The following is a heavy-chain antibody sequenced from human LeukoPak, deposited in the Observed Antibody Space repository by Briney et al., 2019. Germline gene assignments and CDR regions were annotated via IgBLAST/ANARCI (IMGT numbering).Heavy chain of an antibody. V-gene: IGHV4-59*08. CDR2: ISYSGDT. J-gene: IGHJ4*02. CDR1: GGSISHYY. Sequence: TSETLSLTCSVSGGSISHYYWSWIRQPPGKGLEWFGYISYSGDTNYNPSLKSRVTISVDTSKNQFSLKLSSVTAADTAVYYCARGLVGATLYYFDYWGQGTLVTVSS. CDR3: ARGLVGATLYYFDY. D-gene: IGHD1-26*01.